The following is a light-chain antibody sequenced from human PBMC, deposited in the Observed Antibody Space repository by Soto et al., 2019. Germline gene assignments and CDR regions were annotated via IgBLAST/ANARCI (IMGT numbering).Light chain of an antibody. V-gene: IGLV1-40*01. CDR3: QSYDSSLSVV. J-gene: IGLJ2*01. CDR1: SSNIGAGYD. Sequence: QSVLTQPPSVSGAPGQRVTISCTGSSSNIGAGYDVHWYQQLPGTAPKLPIYGNSNRPSGVPDRFSGSKSGTSPSLAITGLKAEDEADYYCQSYDSSLSVVFGGGTKLTVL. CDR2: GNS.